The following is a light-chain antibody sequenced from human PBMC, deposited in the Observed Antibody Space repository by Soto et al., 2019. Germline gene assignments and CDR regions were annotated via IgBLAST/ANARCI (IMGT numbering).Light chain of an antibody. CDR2: DAS. CDR1: QDISNY. Sequence: DIQMTQSPSSLSASVRDRVTVXXQASQDISNYLNWYQQKPGKAPKXMIYDASSLQSGVPPKFSGSGSGTDFTLTISSLQPEDFATYYCQQYNSYPSTFGQGTRLEIK. V-gene: IGKV1-16*02. J-gene: IGKJ5*01. CDR3: QQYNSYPST.